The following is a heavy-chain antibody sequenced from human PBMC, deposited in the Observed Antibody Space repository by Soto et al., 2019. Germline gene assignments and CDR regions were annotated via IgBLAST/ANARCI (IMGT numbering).Heavy chain of an antibody. CDR3: AREREPRQLWTNYYYYGMDV. J-gene: IGHJ6*02. CDR2: ISSSGSTI. V-gene: IGHV3-11*01. D-gene: IGHD5-18*01. CDR1: GFTFSDYY. Sequence: QVQLVESGGGLVKPGGSLRLSCAASGFTFSDYYMSWIRQAPGKGLEWVSYISSSGSTIYYADSVKGRFTISRDNAKNSLYLQMNSLRAEDTAVYYCAREREPRQLWTNYYYYGMDVWGQGTTVTVSS.